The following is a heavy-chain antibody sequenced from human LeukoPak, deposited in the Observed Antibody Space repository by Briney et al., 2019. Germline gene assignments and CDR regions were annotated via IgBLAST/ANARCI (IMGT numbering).Heavy chain of an antibody. CDR1: GFTFSSYS. J-gene: IGHJ4*02. V-gene: IGHV3-21*04. D-gene: IGHD6-13*01. CDR3: ARERGQQLPLDY. Sequence: GGSLRLSCAASGFTFSSYSMNWVRQAPGKGLEWVSSITSSSRSLYYADSVKGRFTISRDNAKNSLYLQMNSLRPEGTAVYYCARERGQQLPLDYWGQGTLVIVSS. CDR2: ITSSSRSL.